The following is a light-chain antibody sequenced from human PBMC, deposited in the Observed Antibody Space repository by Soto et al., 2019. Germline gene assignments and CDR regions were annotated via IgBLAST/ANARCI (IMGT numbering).Light chain of an antibody. CDR3: GTWDSSLGAAV. CDR2: DNN. Sequence: QSVLTQPPSVSAAPGQKVIISCSGSSSNIGNNYVSWFQQFPGTAPKLLIYDNNERPSGIPDRFSVSKSGTSATLHISGLQTGDEADYFCGTWDSSLGAAVFGGGTKLTVL. CDR1: SSNIGNNY. J-gene: IGLJ2*01. V-gene: IGLV1-51*01.